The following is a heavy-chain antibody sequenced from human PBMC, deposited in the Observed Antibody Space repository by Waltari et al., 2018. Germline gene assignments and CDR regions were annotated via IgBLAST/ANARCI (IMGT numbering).Heavy chain of an antibody. CDR3: AREDPNGGHYGGNSDWFDP. V-gene: IGHV6-1*01. D-gene: IGHD4-17*01. CDR1: GDSVSSNSAA. J-gene: IGHJ5*02. Sequence: QVQLQQSGPGLVKPSQTLSLTCAISGDSVSSNSAAWNWIRQSPSRGLEWLGRTYDRSKWYNDYAVSVKSRITINPDTSKNQFSLQLNSVTPEDTAVYYCAREDPNGGHYGGNSDWFDPWGQGTLVTVSS. CDR2: TYDRSKWYN.